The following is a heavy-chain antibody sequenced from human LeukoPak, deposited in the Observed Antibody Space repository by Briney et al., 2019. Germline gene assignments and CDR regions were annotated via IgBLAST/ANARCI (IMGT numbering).Heavy chain of an antibody. J-gene: IGHJ4*02. CDR1: GGSISSGGYS. V-gene: IGHV4-30-2*01. CDR2: IYHSGST. CDR3: ARVGYSYGFDY. Sequence: PSQTLSLTCAVSGGSISSGGYSWSWIRQPPGTGLEWIGYIYHSGSTYYNPSLKSRVTISVDRSKNQFSLKLSSVTAADTAVYYCARVGYSYGFDYWGQGTLVTVSS. D-gene: IGHD5-18*01.